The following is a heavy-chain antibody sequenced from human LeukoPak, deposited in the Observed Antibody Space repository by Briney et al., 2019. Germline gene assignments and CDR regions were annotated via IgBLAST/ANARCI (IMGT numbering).Heavy chain of an antibody. CDR2: INHSGST. J-gene: IGHJ4*02. CDR3: ARESLWFGELFTY. D-gene: IGHD3-10*01. CDR1: GGSISSSNW. Sequence: PSGTLSLTCAVSGGSISSSNWWSWVRQPPGKGLEWIGEINHSGSTNYNPSLKSRVTISVDTSKNQFSLKLSSVTAADTAVYYCARESLWFGELFTYWGQGTLVTVSS. V-gene: IGHV4-4*02.